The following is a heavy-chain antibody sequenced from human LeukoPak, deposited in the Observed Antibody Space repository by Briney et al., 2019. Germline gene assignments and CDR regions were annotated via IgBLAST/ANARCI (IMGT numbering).Heavy chain of an antibody. CDR2: ISSSSSYT. CDR3: ARAGTGILLWFGDRSDY. J-gene: IGHJ4*02. D-gene: IGHD3-10*01. CDR1: GFTFSSYT. Sequence: GGSLRVSCAASGFTFSSYTMNWVRQAPGKGLEWVSSISSSSSYTYYADSVKGPFTISRDNAKTSLYLQMNSLRAEDTAVYYCARAGTGILLWFGDRSDYWGQGTLVTVSS. V-gene: IGHV3-21*01.